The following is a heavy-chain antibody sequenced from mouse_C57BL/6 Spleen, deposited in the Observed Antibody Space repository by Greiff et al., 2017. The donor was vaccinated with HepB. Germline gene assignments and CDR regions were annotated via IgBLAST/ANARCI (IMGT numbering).Heavy chain of an antibody. CDR3: ARHEEGRPWFAY. J-gene: IGHJ3*01. V-gene: IGHV1-62-2*01. CDR1: GYTFTEYT. CDR2: FYPGSGSI. Sequence: QVQLKESGAELVKPGASVKLSCKASGYTFTEYTIHWVKQRSGQGLEWIGWFYPGSGSIKYNEKFKDKATLTADKSSSTVYMELSRLTSEDSAVYCCARHEEGRPWFAYWGQGTLVTVSA.